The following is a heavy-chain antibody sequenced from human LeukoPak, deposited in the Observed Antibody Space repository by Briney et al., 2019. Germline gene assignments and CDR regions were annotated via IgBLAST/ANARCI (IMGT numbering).Heavy chain of an antibody. CDR2: IHHSGSA. V-gene: IGHV4-38-2*01. D-gene: IGHD3-22*01. CDR1: DYSIVSGYY. J-gene: IGHJ4*02. Sequence: SETLSLTCGVSDYSIVSGYYWGWIRQPPGKGLEWIGSIHHSGSAYYNPSLKSRVTISVDTSKNQFSLRLSSVTAADTAVYYCARAPYYYDNSGYPDYWGQGTLVTVSS. CDR3: ARAPYYYDNSGYPDY.